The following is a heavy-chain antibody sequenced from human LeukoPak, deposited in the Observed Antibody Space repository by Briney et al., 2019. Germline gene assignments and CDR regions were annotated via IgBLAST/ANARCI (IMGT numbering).Heavy chain of an antibody. V-gene: IGHV3-23*01. CDR3: AKAPATGEGYYFYYMDV. D-gene: IGHD7-27*01. CDR2: INGRAATT. CDR1: GFTFSSYW. Sequence: GGSLRLSCAASGFTFSSYWMHWVRQAPGKGLEWVASINGRAATTYYADSVKGRFTISRDNSKNTLYLQMNSLGADDTAVYYCAKAPATGEGYYFYYMDVWGKGTTVTVSS. J-gene: IGHJ6*03.